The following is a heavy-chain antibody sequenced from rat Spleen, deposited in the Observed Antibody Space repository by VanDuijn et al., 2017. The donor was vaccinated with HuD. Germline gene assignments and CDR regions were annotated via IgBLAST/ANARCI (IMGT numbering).Heavy chain of an antibody. CDR3: AGGDYYAGYGYVMDA. CDR2: ISTSGGST. CDR1: GFIFSRSA. J-gene: IGHJ2*01. D-gene: IGHD1-12*03. V-gene: IGHV5-19*01. Sequence: EVQLVESGGGLVQPGRSLKLSCAASGFIFSRSAMAWVRQAPTKGLEWVASISTSGGSTYYRDSVKGRFPVSRDNARGTLYLQMDSLRSEDKATYYCAGGDYYAGYGYVMDAWGQGVMVTVSS.